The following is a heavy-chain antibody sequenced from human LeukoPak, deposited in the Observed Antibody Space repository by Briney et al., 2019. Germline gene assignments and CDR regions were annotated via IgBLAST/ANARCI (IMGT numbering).Heavy chain of an antibody. CDR3: ARDHSSSWRNFDY. CDR1: GASISSGSYY. D-gene: IGHD6-13*01. J-gene: IGHJ4*02. CDR2: IYTSGST. V-gene: IGHV4-61*02. Sequence: SQTLSLTCTVSGASISSGSYYWSRIRQPAGKGLEWIGRIYTSGSTNYNPSLKSRVTISVDTSKNQFSLKLSSVTAADTAVYYCARDHSSSWRNFDYWGQGTLVTVSS.